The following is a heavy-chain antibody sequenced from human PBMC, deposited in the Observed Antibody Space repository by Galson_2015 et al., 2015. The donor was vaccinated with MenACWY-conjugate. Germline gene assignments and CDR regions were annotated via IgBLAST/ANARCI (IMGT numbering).Heavy chain of an antibody. Sequence: CKASGYTFTSYGITWVRQAPGQGLEWMGWISAYNGDTNYAQKVQGRVTMTTDTSTSTAYMELRSLTSDDTALYYCATSGPPYYWGQGTLVTVSS. CDR3: ATSGPPYY. V-gene: IGHV1-18*01. D-gene: IGHD5-12*01. J-gene: IGHJ4*02. CDR1: GYTFTSYG. CDR2: ISAYNGDT.